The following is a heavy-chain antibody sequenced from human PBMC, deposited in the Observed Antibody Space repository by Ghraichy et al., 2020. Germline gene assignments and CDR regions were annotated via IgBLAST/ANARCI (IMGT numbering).Heavy chain of an antibody. J-gene: IGHJ4*02. D-gene: IGHD6-19*01. CDR2: IIPIFGTA. Sequence: SVKVSCKASGGTFSSYAISWVRQAPGQGLEWMGGIIPIFGTANYAQKFQGRVTITADESTSTAYMELSSLRSEDTAVYYCARDLFGNSSGWTSFDYWGQGTLVTVSS. CDR3: ARDLFGNSSGWTSFDY. CDR1: GGTFSSYA. V-gene: IGHV1-69*13.